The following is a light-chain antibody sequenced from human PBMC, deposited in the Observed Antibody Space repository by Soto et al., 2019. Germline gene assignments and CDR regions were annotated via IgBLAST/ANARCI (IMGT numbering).Light chain of an antibody. J-gene: IGKJ4*01. CDR2: ASS. CDR3: QQSRGTSLT. CDR1: QSISDY. Sequence: DIQMTQSPSSLSASVGDRVTITCRASQSISDYLNWYQQKPGKAPNLLIYASSILQSGVPSGFSGSGSGTDFTLTITSLQPEDFATYYCQQSRGTSLTFGGGTKVEVK. V-gene: IGKV1-39*01.